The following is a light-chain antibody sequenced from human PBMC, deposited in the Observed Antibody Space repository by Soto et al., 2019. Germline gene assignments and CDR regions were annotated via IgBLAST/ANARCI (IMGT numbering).Light chain of an antibody. CDR1: QTVRSD. CDR2: GAS. CDR3: QQYNNWPLT. J-gene: IGKJ4*01. Sequence: EIVMTQSPATLSVSPGERATLSFRASQTVRSDFAWYQQKPGQAPRLLIYGASIRATGIPARFSGSGSGTEFTLTISSLQSEDFAVYYCQQYNNWPLTFGGGTKVDIK. V-gene: IGKV3-15*01.